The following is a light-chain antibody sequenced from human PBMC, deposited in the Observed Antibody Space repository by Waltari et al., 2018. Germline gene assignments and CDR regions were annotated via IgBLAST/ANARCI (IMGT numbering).Light chain of an antibody. CDR3: QQYYNTPYT. CDR2: WAS. CDR1: QNILLNSNNKNY. J-gene: IGKJ2*01. V-gene: IGKV4-1*01. Sequence: DIVMTPSPDSLAVSLGERVTINGKSSQNILLNSNNKNYLAWYQQKPGQPPKLLVYWASTRESGVPDRFSGSGSGTDFTLTISSLQAEDVAVYYCQQYYNTPYTFGQGTKLEIK.